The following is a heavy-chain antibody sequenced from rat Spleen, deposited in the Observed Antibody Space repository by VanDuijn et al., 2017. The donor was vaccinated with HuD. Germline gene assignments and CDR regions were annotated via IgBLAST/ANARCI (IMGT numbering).Heavy chain of an antibody. D-gene: IGHD4-2*01. CDR1: DYSITSSY. CDR2: MDYSGST. Sequence: EVRLQESGPGLVKPSQSLSLTCSVTDYSITSSYGWSWIRKFPGNKMEWMGYMDYSGSTSYTPSLRSRVSITRDTSKNQFFLQLNSVTTEDTATYYCATLGLAYYFDYWAKGSWSQSPQ. CDR3: ATLGLAYYFDY. J-gene: IGHJ2*01. V-gene: IGHV3-1*01.